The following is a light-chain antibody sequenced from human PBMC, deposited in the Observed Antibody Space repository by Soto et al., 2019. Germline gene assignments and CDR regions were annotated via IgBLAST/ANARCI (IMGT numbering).Light chain of an antibody. CDR1: KSDIGVYDF. J-gene: IGLJ1*01. V-gene: IGLV2-8*01. CDR2: EVV. Sequence: QSLLTQPPSASGSPGQSVTISCTGTKSDIGVYDFVSWYQHHPGKAPRLIIYEVVQRPSGVPDRFSGSKSGNTASLTVSGLQAADEADYFCKSYAGSNTYVFGSGTKVTVL. CDR3: KSYAGSNTYV.